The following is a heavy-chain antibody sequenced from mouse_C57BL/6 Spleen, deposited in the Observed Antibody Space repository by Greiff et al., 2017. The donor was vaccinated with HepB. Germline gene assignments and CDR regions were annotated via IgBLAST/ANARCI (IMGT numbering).Heavy chain of an antibody. D-gene: IGHD1-1*01. Sequence: EVQLQQSGPELVKPGASVKISCKASGYPFTDYYMNWVKQSHGKSLEWIGEINPNNGGNSYNQKFTGKAKLTVDKYSSTDYMELRSLTSEESAVYYCARGGLTTVVATPYAMDYWGQGTSVTVSS. V-gene: IGHV1-26*01. CDR3: ARGGLTTVVATPYAMDY. CDR2: INPNNGGN. J-gene: IGHJ4*01. CDR1: GYPFTDYY.